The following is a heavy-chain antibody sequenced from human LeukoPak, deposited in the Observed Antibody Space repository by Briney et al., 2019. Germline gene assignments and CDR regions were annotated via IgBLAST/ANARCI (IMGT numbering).Heavy chain of an antibody. D-gene: IGHD3-10*01. J-gene: IGHJ4*02. CDR1: GYTFTGYY. CDR2: INPNSGGT. Sequence: ASVNVSCKSSGYTFTGYYMHEVRQAPGQGLEGMGWINPNSGGTNYAQKFQGRVTMTRDTSISTAYMELSRLRSDDTAVYYCGRDRVVRGVMVYWGQGTLVTVSS. V-gene: IGHV1-2*02. CDR3: GRDRVVRGVMVY.